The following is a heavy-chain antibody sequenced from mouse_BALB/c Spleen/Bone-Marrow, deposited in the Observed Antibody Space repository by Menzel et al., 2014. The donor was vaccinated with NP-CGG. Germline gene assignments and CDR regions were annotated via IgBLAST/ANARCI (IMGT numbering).Heavy chain of an antibody. CDR3: VPLTLGRGAWFAY. J-gene: IGHJ3*01. Sequence: EVKLMESGPGLVKPSQSLSLTCTVTGYSITSDYAWNWIRQFPGNKLEWMGYISYSGSTSYNPSLKSRISITRDTSKNQFFLQLNSVTTEDTATYYCVPLTLGRGAWFAYWGQGTLVTVSA. CDR1: GYSITSDYA. D-gene: IGHD4-1*01. CDR2: ISYSGST. V-gene: IGHV3-2*02.